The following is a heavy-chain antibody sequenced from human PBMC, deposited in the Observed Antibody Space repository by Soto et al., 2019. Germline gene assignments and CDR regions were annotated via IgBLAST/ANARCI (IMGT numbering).Heavy chain of an antibody. J-gene: IGHJ6*02. CDR2: IIPIFGTA. V-gene: IGHV1-69*05. CDR3: ERVWIHYYGSVKYFCGMDV. CDR1: GGTFSSYA. D-gene: IGHD3-10*01. Sequence: SVKVSCKASGGTFSSYAISWVRQAPGQGLEWKGGIIPIFGTANYAQKFQGRVTITTDESTSTAYKELSSLRSEDTAVNYCERVWIHYYGSVKYFCGMDVWG.